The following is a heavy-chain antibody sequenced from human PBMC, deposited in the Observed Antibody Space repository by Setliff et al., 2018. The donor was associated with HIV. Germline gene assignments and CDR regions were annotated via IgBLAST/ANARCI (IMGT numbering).Heavy chain of an antibody. Sequence: SETLSLTCTVSGGSISNYYWSWIRQSPGKGLEWIGYISNTGNTKYNPSLKSRVTISVDTSKNQFSLKLSSVTAADTAVYYCARAMRGVVVTNMYYYYGMDVWGQGTTVTVS. J-gene: IGHJ6*02. CDR2: ISNTGNT. V-gene: IGHV4-59*08. D-gene: IGHD2-21*02. CDR1: GGSISNYY. CDR3: ARAMRGVVVTNMYYYYGMDV.